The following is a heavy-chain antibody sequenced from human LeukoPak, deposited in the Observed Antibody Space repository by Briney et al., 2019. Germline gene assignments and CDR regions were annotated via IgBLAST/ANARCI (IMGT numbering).Heavy chain of an antibody. CDR3: TTDLVGATNGVVDFDY. Sequence: GGSLRLSYAASGFTFSSYSMNWVRQAPGKGLEWVGRIKSKTDGGTTDYAAPVKGRFTISRDDSKNTLYLQMNSLKTEDTAVYYCTTDLVGATNGVVDFDYWGQGTLVTVSS. J-gene: IGHJ4*02. CDR1: GFTFSSYS. CDR2: IKSKTDGGTT. V-gene: IGHV3-15*01. D-gene: IGHD1-26*01.